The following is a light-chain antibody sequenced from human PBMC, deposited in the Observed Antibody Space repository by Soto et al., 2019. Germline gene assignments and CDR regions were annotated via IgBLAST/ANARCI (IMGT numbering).Light chain of an antibody. CDR1: QDISKY. J-gene: IGKJ2*01. Sequence: DIQITQSPSSLSASVGDRVTITCQASQDISKYLNWYQQRPGEAPNLLIYDASALAPGVPSRFSGSGSGTDFTLTITSLQPEDAATYYCQQYDHVLRNTFGQGTKLGIK. CDR2: DAS. CDR3: QQYDHVLRNT. V-gene: IGKV1-33*01.